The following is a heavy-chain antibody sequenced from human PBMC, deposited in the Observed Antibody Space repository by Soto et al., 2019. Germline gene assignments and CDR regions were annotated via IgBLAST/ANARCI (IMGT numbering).Heavy chain of an antibody. CDR1: GGTFSSYA. V-gene: IGHV1-69*01. J-gene: IGHJ4*02. CDR2: IIPIFGTA. CDR3: ASGLTLYSSSPGSY. D-gene: IGHD6-6*01. Sequence: QVQLVQSGAEVKKPGSSVKVSCKASGGTFSSYAISWVRQAPGQGLEWMGGIIPIFGTANYAQKFQGRVTITADESTSTAYMELSSLRSQDTAVYYCASGLTLYSSSPGSYWGQGTLVTVSS.